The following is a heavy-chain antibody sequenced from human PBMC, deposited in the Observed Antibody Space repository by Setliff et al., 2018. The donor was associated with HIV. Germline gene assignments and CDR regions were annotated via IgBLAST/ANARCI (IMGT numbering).Heavy chain of an antibody. CDR3: ARNTDVDSVYRPFHI. Sequence: GSLRLSCAASGFTFSSHSMNWVRQAPGKGLERISYIGSSSLFTYYADSVKGRFTISRDSAKNSLYLQMNSLRAEDTAVYYCARNTDVDSVYRPFHIWGQGTMVTVSS. CDR2: IGSSSLFT. J-gene: IGHJ3*02. D-gene: IGHD1-26*01. CDR1: GFTFSSHS. V-gene: IGHV3-21*05.